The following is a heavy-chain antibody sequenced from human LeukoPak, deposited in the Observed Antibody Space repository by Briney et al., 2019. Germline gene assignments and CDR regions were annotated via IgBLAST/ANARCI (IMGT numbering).Heavy chain of an antibody. CDR3: TATYYYGSGTYRYFDY. CDR1: GFTFSSYG. Sequence: PGRSLRLSCAASGFTFSSYGMHWVRQAPGKGLEWVAVISYDGSNKYYADSVKGRFTISRDNSKNTLYLQMNSLKTEDTAVYSCTATYYYGSGTYRYFDYWGQGTLVTVSS. D-gene: IGHD3-10*01. J-gene: IGHJ4*02. V-gene: IGHV3-30*03. CDR2: ISYDGSNK.